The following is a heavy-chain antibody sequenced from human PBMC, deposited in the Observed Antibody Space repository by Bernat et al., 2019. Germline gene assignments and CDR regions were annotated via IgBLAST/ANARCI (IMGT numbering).Heavy chain of an antibody. CDR3: AGARGWGLLWFGESTSYGMDV. J-gene: IGHJ6*02. Sequence: EVQLVESGGGLIQPGGSLRLSCAASGFTVSSNYMSWVRQAPGKGLEWVSVIYSGGSTYYADSVKGRFTISRDNSKNTLYLQMNSLRAEDTAVYYCAGARGWGLLWFGESTSYGMDVWGQGTTVTVSS. V-gene: IGHV3-53*01. D-gene: IGHD3-10*01. CDR1: GFTVSSNY. CDR2: IYSGGST.